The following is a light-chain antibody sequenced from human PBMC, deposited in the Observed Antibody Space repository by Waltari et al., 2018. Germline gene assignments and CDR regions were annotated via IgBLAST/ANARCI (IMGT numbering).Light chain of an antibody. CDR3: QYRGHWPPGAT. CDR2: DAS. V-gene: IGKV3-11*01. CDR1: QSVNNR. J-gene: IGKJ3*01. Sequence: EIVLTQSPATLSLSPGERATLSCRASQSVNNRLAWYQQKPGQAPRLLIYDASKRATGIPARFSGRGSGTDFTLTISSLEPEDFAVYYCQYRGHWPPGATFGPGTKVEIK.